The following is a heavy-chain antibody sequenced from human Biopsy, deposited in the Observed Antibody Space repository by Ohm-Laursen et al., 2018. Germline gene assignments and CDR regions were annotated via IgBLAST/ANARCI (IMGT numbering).Heavy chain of an antibody. CDR1: SYTFTEYN. J-gene: IGHJ4*02. CDR2: INCKTGAT. V-gene: IGHV1-2*02. Sequence: SSVKVSCKPSSYTFTEYNIHWMRQAPGQGLEWLGYINCKTGATNYAQKFQGTVTMTRDTSISTAYLALGSLRSADTAIYYCARDPLNGHKHFDYWGQGSLVTVSS. CDR3: ARDPLNGHKHFDY. D-gene: IGHD2-8*01.